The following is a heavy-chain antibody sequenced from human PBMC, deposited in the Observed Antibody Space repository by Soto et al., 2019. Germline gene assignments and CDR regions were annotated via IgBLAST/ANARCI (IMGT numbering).Heavy chain of an antibody. D-gene: IGHD2-15*01. Sequence: QVQLVQSGAEVKKPGSSVKVSCKASGGTFSSYTISWVRQAPGQGLEWMGRIIPILGIANYAQKFQGRVTITADKSTSTAYMELSSLRSEDTAVYYCARDGRDCSGGSRYMDVWGKGTTVTVSS. CDR3: ARDGRDCSGGSRYMDV. CDR1: GGTFSSYT. CDR2: IIPILGIA. J-gene: IGHJ6*03. V-gene: IGHV1-69*08.